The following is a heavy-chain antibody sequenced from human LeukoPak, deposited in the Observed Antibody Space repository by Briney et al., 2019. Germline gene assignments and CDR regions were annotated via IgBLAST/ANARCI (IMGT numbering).Heavy chain of an antibody. D-gene: IGHD3-22*01. CDR3: AREYYYDSSGYYYAFDI. CDR1: GGSISSYY. J-gene: IGHJ3*02. Sequence: SETLSLTCTVSGGSISSYYWSWIRQPPGKGLEWIGYIYYSGSTNYSPSLKSRVTISVDTSKNQFSLKLSSVTAADTAVYYCAREYYYDSSGYYYAFDIWGQGTMVTVSS. CDR2: IYYSGST. V-gene: IGHV4-59*01.